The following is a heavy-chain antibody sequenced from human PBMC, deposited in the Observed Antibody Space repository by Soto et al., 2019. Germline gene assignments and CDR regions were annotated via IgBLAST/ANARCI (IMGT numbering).Heavy chain of an antibody. Sequence: QLQLQESGPGLVKPSETLSLTCTVSGGSISSSSYYWGWIRQPPGKGLEWIGSIYYSGSTYYNPSLKSRVTISVDTSKNQFSLKLRSVTAADTAVYYCAREPFGHESKSSSRKSGWNWFDPWGQGTLVTVSS. D-gene: IGHD6-6*01. CDR1: GGSISSSSYY. CDR3: AREPFGHESKSSSRKSGWNWFDP. J-gene: IGHJ5*02. CDR2: IYYSGST. V-gene: IGHV4-39*02.